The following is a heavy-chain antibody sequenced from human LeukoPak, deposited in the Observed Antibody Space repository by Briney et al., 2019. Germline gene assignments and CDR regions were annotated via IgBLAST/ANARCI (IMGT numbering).Heavy chain of an antibody. Sequence: GGSLRLSCSASGFTFSSYAMYWVRQAPGKGLEYVSSISTNGARTYYADSVKGRFTISRDNSKNTLYLEMSSLRTEDTAVYYCVTGGSWRPFDYWGQGTPVSVSS. D-gene: IGHD3-10*01. CDR3: VTGGSWRPFDY. J-gene: IGHJ4*02. CDR1: GFTFSSYA. CDR2: ISTNGART. V-gene: IGHV3-64D*09.